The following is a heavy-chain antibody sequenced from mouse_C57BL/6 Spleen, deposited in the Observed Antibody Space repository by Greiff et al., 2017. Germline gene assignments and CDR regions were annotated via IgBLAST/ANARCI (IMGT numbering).Heavy chain of an antibody. CDR3: ARNWNYDYDGAMDY. CDR1: GFSLTSYG. V-gene: IGHV2-2*01. J-gene: IGHJ4*01. CDR2: LWSGGST. Sequence: QVQLQQSGPGLVQPSQSLSITCTVSGFSLTSYGVHWVRQSPGKGLEWLGVLWSGGSTDYNAAFISRLSISKDNSKSQVFFKMNSLQADDTAIYYCARNWNYDYDGAMDYWGQGTSVTVSS. D-gene: IGHD2-4*01.